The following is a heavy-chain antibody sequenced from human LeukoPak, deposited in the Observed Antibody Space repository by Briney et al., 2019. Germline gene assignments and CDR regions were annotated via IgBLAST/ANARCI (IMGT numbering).Heavy chain of an antibody. V-gene: IGHV4-4*07. J-gene: IGHJ5*02. CDR1: GGSISGYY. D-gene: IGHD6-19*01. CDR2: MDTSGHT. Sequence: SETLSLTCIVSGGSISGYYWSWIRQPAGKGLEWIGHMDTSGHTNYNSSLMSRVTMSVDTSKNQFSLRLTSVTAADTAVYYCARAIAVAGNWFDPWGQGTLVTVSS. CDR3: ARAIAVAGNWFDP.